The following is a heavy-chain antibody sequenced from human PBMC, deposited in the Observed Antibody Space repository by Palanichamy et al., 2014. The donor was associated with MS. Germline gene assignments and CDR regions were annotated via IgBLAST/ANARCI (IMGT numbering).Heavy chain of an antibody. Sequence: QVQLVQSGGGVVQPGRSLRLSCAVSEFTFSIFGQHWVRQAPGKGLEWVAVLGDDGTTKVYADSVKGRFTISRDTSTNTFYLDMNSLTVADTAVYFCASRVRAGFWGQGTLVTVSS. CDR2: LGDDGTTK. D-gene: IGHD3-3*01. CDR3: ASRVRAGF. CDR1: EFTFSIFG. J-gene: IGHJ4*02. V-gene: IGHV3-30*03.